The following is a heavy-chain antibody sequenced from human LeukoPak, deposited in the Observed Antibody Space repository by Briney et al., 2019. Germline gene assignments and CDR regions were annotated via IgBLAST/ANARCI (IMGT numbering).Heavy chain of an antibody. CDR2: ISGSGGST. J-gene: IGHJ6*04. Sequence: PGGSLRLSCAASGFTFSSYAMSWVRQAPGKGLEWVSAISGSGGSTYYADSVKGRFTISRDNSKNTLYLQMNSLRAEDTAVYYCAKDTGGIAVAGYYYYGMDVWGKGTTVTVSS. V-gene: IGHV3-23*01. CDR1: GFTFSSYA. CDR3: AKDTGGIAVAGYYYYGMDV. D-gene: IGHD6-19*01.